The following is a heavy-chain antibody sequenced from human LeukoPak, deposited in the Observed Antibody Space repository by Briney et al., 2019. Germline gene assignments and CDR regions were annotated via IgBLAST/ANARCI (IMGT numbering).Heavy chain of an antibody. CDR2: INHTGAT. J-gene: IGHJ4*01. CDR3: ASSYSSRWYYFDH. V-gene: IGHV4-34*01. Sequence: SETLSLTCAVYGGSFSDLFWNWIRRPPGKGLEWIGEINHTGATNYNPSLKSRVTISVDTSKNQLSLKLTSVTAADTAVYYCASSYSSRWYYFDHWGHGTLVTVSS. CDR1: GGSFSDLF. D-gene: IGHD6-13*01.